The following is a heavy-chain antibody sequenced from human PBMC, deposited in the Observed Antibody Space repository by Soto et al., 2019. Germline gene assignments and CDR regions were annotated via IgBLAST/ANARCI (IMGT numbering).Heavy chain of an antibody. J-gene: IGHJ4*02. D-gene: IGHD6-13*01. V-gene: IGHV3-9*01. CDR3: ARDGSSSWSDY. CDR1: GFTFEDYT. Sequence: SLRLSCTASGFTFEDYTMDWVRQAPGKGPEWVSGITWNSGKINYADSVKGRFTISRDNAKNSLYLQMNSLRAEDTAVYYCARDGSSSWSDYWGQGTLVTVSS. CDR2: ITWNSGKI.